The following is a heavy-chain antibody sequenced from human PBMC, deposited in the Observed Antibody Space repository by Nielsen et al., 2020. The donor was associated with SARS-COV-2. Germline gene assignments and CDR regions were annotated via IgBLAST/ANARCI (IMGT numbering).Heavy chain of an antibody. V-gene: IGHV3-11*05. CDR2: ISSSSAFT. CDR1: GFTFSDYY. J-gene: IGHJ4*01. D-gene: IGHD3-10*01. Sequence: GESMKISCAASGFTFSDYYMSWIRQAPGKGLECISYISSSSAFTNYAGSVKGRFTISRDNAKNSLYLQMNSLTVEDTAVYYCARASQVTGYLSSGGEYWGHGTLVTVSS. CDR3: ARASQVTGYLSSGGEY.